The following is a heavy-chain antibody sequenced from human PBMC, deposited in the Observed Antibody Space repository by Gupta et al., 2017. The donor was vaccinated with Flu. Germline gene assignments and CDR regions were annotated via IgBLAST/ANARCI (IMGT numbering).Heavy chain of an antibody. V-gene: IGHV4-38-2*01. CDR2: VFHTGST. CDR3: ARANSVYYTGWYFIDY. CDR1: GYSISSGYY. Sequence: QVQLQQSGPGIVKPSETLSLTCAVSGYSISSGYYWGWIRQPPGKGLEWVGSVFHTGSTITNPSLQSRFSVSVDTSKNEFSLKLTSVTAADTAVYYCARANSVYYTGWYFIDYWGQGTLVTVSS. J-gene: IGHJ4*02. D-gene: IGHD6-19*01.